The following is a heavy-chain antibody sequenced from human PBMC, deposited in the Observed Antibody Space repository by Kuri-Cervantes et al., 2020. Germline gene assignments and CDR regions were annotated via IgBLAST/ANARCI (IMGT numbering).Heavy chain of an antibody. Sequence: SETLSLTCAVYGGSFRGYYWNWIRQPPGKGLEWIGEINHSGSTNYNPSLKSRVTISVDTSKKQFSLKLSSVTAADTAVYYCARGILGYCSSTSCGGFDPWGQGTLVTVSS. CDR2: INHSGST. V-gene: IGHV4-34*01. D-gene: IGHD2-2*01. J-gene: IGHJ5*02. CDR1: GGSFRGYY. CDR3: ARGILGYCSSTSCGGFDP.